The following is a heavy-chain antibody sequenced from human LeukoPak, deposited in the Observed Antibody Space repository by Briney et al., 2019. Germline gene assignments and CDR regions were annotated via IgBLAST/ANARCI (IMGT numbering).Heavy chain of an antibody. V-gene: IGHV4-4*07. CDR2: IYTSGST. J-gene: IGHJ3*02. CDR3: ARGKVDDYDSSGWAFDI. Sequence: PSETLSLTCTVSGGSISSYYWSWIRQPAGKGLEWIGRIYTSGSTNYNPSLKSRVTMSVGTSKNQFSLKLSSVTAADTAVYYCARGKVDDYDSSGWAFDIWGQGTMVTVSS. CDR1: GGSISSYY. D-gene: IGHD3-22*01.